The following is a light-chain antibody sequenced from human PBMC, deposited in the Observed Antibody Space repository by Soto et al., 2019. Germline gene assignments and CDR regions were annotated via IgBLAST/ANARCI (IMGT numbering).Light chain of an antibody. CDR3: QQYGSSSWT. J-gene: IGKJ1*01. CDR2: GTS. CDR1: QSVSSSY. Sequence: EVVLTQSPGTLSLSPGERATLSCRASQSVSSSYLAWYQQKPGQAPRLLIYGTSSRATGIPDRFSGSGSGTDFTLTSSRLEPEDVAVYYCQQYGSSSWTFGQGTKVDIK. V-gene: IGKV3-20*01.